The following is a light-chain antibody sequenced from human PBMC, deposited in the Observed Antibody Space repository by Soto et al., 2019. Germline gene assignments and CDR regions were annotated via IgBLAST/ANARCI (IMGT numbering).Light chain of an antibody. CDR3: CSYAGSSTYV. CDR2: EGS. J-gene: IGLJ1*01. V-gene: IGLV2-23*01. Sequence: QSDLTQPASVSGSPGQSITISYTGNSSDVGSYNLVSWYQQHPGKAPKLMIYEGSKRPSGVSNRFSGSKSGNTASLTISGLQAEDEADYYCCSYAGSSTYVFGTGTKVTVL. CDR1: SSDVGSYNL.